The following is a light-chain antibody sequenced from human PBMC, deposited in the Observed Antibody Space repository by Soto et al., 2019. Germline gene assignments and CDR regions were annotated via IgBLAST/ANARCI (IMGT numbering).Light chain of an antibody. CDR1: PNIDRY. J-gene: IGKJ2*01. Sequence: DIQMTQSPSSLPASVGDRVTITCRASPNIDRYLNWFQQKPGRAPKLLIDAASRLQSGVSSRFSGSGSGPDFTLTIINLQPEDFAAYYCQQRFSAPYTFGQGTKLEIK. CDR2: AAS. V-gene: IGKV1-39*01. CDR3: QQRFSAPYT.